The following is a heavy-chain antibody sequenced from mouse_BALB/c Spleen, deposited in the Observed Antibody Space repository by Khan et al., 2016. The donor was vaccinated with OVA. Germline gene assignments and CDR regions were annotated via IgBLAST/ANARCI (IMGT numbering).Heavy chain of an antibody. CDR2: IWSDGRT. D-gene: IGHD2-12*01. CDR1: GFSLSTYG. V-gene: IGHV2-2*01. J-gene: IGHJ3*01. CDR3: ARNSYRYDFTY. Sequence: QVQLKQSGPGLVQPSQSLSITCTVSGFSLSTYGIHWVRQSPGKGLEWLGLIWSDGRTDYNVPFISRLSITKERSKTQVFFNMNSLQPDDTAIYYCARNSYRYDFTYWGQGTLVTVSA.